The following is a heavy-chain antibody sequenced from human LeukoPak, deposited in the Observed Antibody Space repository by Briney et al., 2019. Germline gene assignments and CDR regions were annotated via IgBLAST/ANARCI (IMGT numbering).Heavy chain of an antibody. J-gene: IGHJ5*02. D-gene: IGHD3-9*01. CDR3: ARERLRPKLRYLDSGWFDP. CDR1: GFTLSSYA. CDR2: ISYDGSNK. Sequence: GRSLRLSCAASGFTLSSYAMHWVRQAPGKGLEWVAVISYDGSNKYYADSVKGRFTISRDNSKNTLYLQINSLRAEDTAVYYCARERLRPKLRYLDSGWFDPWGQGTLVTVSS. V-gene: IGHV3-30*04.